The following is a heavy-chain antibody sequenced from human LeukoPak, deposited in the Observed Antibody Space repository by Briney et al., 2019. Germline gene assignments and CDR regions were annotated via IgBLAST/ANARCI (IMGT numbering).Heavy chain of an antibody. Sequence: SETLSLTCTVSGTSTRSFYWSWIRQPPGKGLEWIGYIYYTGTHNYNPSLKSRVAMSVDTSQSQFSLKLNSVTPADTAVYFCAKSPSLGQQYFDSWGQGILVTVSS. CDR2: IYYTGTH. D-gene: IGHD1/OR15-1a*01. CDR3: AKSPSLGQQYFDS. J-gene: IGHJ4*02. CDR1: GTSTRSFY. V-gene: IGHV4-59*01.